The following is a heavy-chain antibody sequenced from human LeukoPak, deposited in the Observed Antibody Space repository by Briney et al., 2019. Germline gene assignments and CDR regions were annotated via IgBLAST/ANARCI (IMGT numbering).Heavy chain of an antibody. D-gene: IGHD3-9*01. V-gene: IGHV3-30*04. J-gene: IGHJ6*02. CDR2: ISYDGSNK. CDR1: GFTFSSYA. Sequence: GGSLRLSCAASGFTFSSYAMHWVRQALGKGLEWVAVISYDGSNKYYADSVKGRFTISRDNSKNTLYLQMNSLRAEDTAVYYCARDEILRYFDWTPPGGYYYGMDVWGQGTTVTVSS. CDR3: ARDEILRYFDWTPPGGYYYGMDV.